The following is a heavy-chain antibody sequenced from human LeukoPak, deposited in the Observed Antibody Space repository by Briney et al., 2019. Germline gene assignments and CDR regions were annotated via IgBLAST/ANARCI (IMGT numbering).Heavy chain of an antibody. CDR1: GFSFNNYA. J-gene: IGHJ4*02. Sequence: GGSLRPSCAASGFSFNNYAMHWVRQAPGKGLEWVAVVSYDGNNKYYADSVKGRFTISRDNSKNTLYLQMDSLRADDTAVYYCARDLGTVAQGGVDYWGQGTLVTVSS. CDR3: ARDLGTVAQGGVDY. CDR2: VSYDGNNK. V-gene: IGHV3-30-3*01. D-gene: IGHD6-19*01.